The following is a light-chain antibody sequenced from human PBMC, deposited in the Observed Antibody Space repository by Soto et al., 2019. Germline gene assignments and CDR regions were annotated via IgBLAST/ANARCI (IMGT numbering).Light chain of an antibody. J-gene: IGKJ5*01. V-gene: IGKV1D-13*01. CDR2: DAS. Sequence: AIHMTHSPSSLSASVGYRGTITCRASQGIRNDLDWYQQKPGKAPQALIYDASSLKSGVPSRFSGNGSGTEFTLTISSMKPDDFATYHCQQYNNYSTFGQGTRLEIK. CDR3: QQYNNYST. CDR1: QGIRND.